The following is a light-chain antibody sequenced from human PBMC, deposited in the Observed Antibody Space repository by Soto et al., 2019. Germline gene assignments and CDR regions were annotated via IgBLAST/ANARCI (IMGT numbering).Light chain of an antibody. CDR3: QQSYRTPRK. J-gene: IGKJ1*01. Sequence: DIQMTQSPSSLSASVGERVTITCRASQSISSYLNWYQQKPGKAPKLLIYAASSLQSGVPSRFSGSGSGTDFTLTISSLQPEDFATYYCQQSYRTPRKFGQGTKVEIK. V-gene: IGKV1-39*01. CDR2: AAS. CDR1: QSISSY.